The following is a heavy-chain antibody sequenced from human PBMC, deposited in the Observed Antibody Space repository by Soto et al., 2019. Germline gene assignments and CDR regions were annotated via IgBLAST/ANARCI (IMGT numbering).Heavy chain of an antibody. CDR2: TYYRSRWYN. D-gene: IGHD3-16*01. V-gene: IGHV6-1*01. CDR3: ARELPYYVSSDSYLDY. J-gene: IGHJ4*02. Sequence: SETLSLTCAISGDSVSGNSAAWNWIRQSPSRGLEWLGRTYYRSRWYNDYAVSVKSRITVTPDTSKNQFSLHLNSVTPEDTAVYYCARELPYYVSSDSYLDYWGQGALVTVSS. CDR1: GDSVSGNSAA.